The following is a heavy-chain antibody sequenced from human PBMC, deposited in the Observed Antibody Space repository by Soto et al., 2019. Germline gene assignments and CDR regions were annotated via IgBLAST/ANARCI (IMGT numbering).Heavy chain of an antibody. J-gene: IGHJ4*02. CDR2: IRSKDYNYAT. Sequence: GGSLRLSCAASGFTFSGSDMHWVRQASGKGLEWVGRIRSKDYNYATAHAASVKGRFTISRDDSKNTAYLQMNSLKSEDTAVYHCVAAMTTEGDYLDHWGQGTLVTVSS. CDR1: GFTFSGSD. V-gene: IGHV3-73*01. CDR3: VAAMTTEGDYLDH. D-gene: IGHD4-17*01.